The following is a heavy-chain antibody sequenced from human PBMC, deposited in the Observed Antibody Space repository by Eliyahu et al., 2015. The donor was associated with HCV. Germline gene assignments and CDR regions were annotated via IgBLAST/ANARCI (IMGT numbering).Heavy chain of an antibody. CDR2: INHSGST. CDR1: GGSFSGYF. D-gene: IGHD3-10*01. V-gene: IGHV4-34*01. J-gene: IGHJ4*02. Sequence: QVQLQQWGAGLLKPSETLSLTCAVYGGSFSGYFWSWIRQPPGKGLEWIGEINHSGSTYYNPSLKSRVTISVDTSKNQFSLKLSSVTAADTAVYYCATARRRNFGELMPDSWGQGSLVTVSS. CDR3: ATARRRNFGELMPDS.